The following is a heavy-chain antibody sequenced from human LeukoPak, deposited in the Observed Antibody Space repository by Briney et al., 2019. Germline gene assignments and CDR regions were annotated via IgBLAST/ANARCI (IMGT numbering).Heavy chain of an antibody. D-gene: IGHD3-22*01. CDR1: GFTFSSYA. V-gene: IGHV3-48*03. CDR3: ARAIVSRLDY. J-gene: IGHJ4*02. Sequence: PGGSLRLSCAASGFTFSSYAMGWVRQAPGKGLEWVSYISSSDSTIYCADSVKGRFTISRDNAKNSLYLQMNSLRAEDTAVYYCARAIVSRLDYWGQGALVTVSS. CDR2: ISSSDSTI.